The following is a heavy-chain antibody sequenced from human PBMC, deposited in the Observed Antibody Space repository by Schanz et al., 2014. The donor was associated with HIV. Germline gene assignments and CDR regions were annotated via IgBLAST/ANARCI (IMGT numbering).Heavy chain of an antibody. CDR3: ATAAVTDYSDN. J-gene: IGHJ4*02. CDR2: ISDDGSKK. D-gene: IGHD4-17*01. Sequence: QVQLVESGGGVVQPGRSLRLSCAASGFTFSSYGMHWVRQAPGRGLEWVALISDDGSKKFYADSVKGRFTISRDNSKNTLYLQMNSLRAEDTAVYYCATAAVTDYSDNWGQGTLVTVSS. CDR1: GFTFSSYG. V-gene: IGHV3-30*03.